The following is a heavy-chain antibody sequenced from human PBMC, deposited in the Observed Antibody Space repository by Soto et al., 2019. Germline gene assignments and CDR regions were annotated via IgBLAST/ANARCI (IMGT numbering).Heavy chain of an antibody. J-gene: IGHJ5*02. CDR2: INAGNGNT. CDR1: GYTFTSYA. V-gene: IGHV1-3*01. CDR3: ARDLEYCSRTSCYTP. Sequence: QVQLVQSGAEVKKPGASVKVSCKASGYTFTSYAMHWVRQAPGQRLEWMGWINAGNGNTKYSQKFQGRVTITRDTSASTAYMELSSLRSEDTAVYYCARDLEYCSRTSCYTPWGQGTLVTVSS. D-gene: IGHD2-2*02.